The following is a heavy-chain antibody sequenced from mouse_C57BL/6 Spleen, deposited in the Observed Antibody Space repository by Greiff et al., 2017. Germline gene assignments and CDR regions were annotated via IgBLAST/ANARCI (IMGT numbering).Heavy chain of an antibody. CDR2: IWWDDDK. D-gene: IGHD2-3*01. V-gene: IGHV8-8*01. CDR3: ARMERIDGYYVGFAY. J-gene: IGHJ3*01. Sequence: QVTLKESGPGILQPSQTLSLTCSFSGFSLSTVGMGVGWIRQPSGKGLEWLAHIWWDDDKYYNPALKSRLTISKDTSKNQVVLKIANVDTADTATYYCARMERIDGYYVGFAYWGQGTLVTVSA. CDR1: GFSLSTVGMG.